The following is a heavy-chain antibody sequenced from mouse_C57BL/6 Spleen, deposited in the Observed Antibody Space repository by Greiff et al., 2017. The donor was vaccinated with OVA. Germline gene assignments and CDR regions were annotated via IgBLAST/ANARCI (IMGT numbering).Heavy chain of an antibody. CDR3: ARSVTTVVATGYFDY. V-gene: IGHV1-53*01. CDR2: INPSNGGT. CDR1: GYTFTSYW. Sequence: QVQLKQPGTELVKPGASVKLSCKASGYTFTSYWMHWVKQRPGQGLEWIGNINPSNGGTNYNEKFKSKATLTVDKSSSTAYMQLSSQTSEDSAVYYCARSVTTVVATGYFDYWGQGTTLTVSS. D-gene: IGHD1-1*01. J-gene: IGHJ2*01.